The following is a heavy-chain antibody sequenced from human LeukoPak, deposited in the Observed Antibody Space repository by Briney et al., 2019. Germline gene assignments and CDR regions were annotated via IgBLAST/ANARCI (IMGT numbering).Heavy chain of an antibody. D-gene: IGHD3-10*01. CDR3: ARPMVRGSPDAFDI. CDR1: GGSISTYY. CDR2: IYYSGST. V-gene: IGHV4-59*08. J-gene: IGHJ3*02. Sequence: MSSETLSLTCTVSGGSISTYYWSWIRQSPGKGLEWIGYIYYSGSTHYNPSLKSRVTISLDTSKPQFSLKLSSVTAADTAVYYCARPMVRGSPDAFDIWGQGTMVTVSS.